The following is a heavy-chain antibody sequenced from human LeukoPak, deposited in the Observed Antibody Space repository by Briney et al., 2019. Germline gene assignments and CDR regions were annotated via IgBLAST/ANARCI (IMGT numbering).Heavy chain of an antibody. CDR3: ARGSGMWYSYDFFDY. D-gene: IGHD5-18*01. CDR1: GFTFSSYA. J-gene: IGHJ4*02. Sequence: GGSLRLSCAASGFTFSSYAMHWVRQAPGKGLEYVSAISSNGGSTYYANSVKGRFTISRDNSKNTLYLQMGSLRAEDMAVYYCARGSGMWYSYDFFDYWGQGTLVTVSS. V-gene: IGHV3-64*01. CDR2: ISSNGGST.